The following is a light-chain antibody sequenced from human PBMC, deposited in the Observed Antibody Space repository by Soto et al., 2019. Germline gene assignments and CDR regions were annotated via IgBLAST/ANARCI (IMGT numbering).Light chain of an antibody. CDR3: TSYTSRSSLVV. J-gene: IGLJ2*01. CDR2: DVT. V-gene: IGLV2-14*03. Sequence: QSALTQPASVSGSPGQSITISCTGTSCDVGGGTYVSWYQVHPGKAPKLMIFDVTHRPSGVSYRFSGSKSGNTASLTISGLQDEDEADYYYTSYTSRSSLVVFGGGTKLTVL. CDR1: SCDVGGGTY.